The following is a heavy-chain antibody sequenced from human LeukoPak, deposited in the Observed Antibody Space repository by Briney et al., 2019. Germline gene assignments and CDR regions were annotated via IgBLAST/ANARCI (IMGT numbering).Heavy chain of an antibody. D-gene: IGHD2-15*01. CDR1: GGTFSSYA. J-gene: IGHJ4*02. V-gene: IGHV1-69*01. Sequence: SVKVSCKASGGTFSSYAISWVRQAPGQGLEWMGGIIPIFGTANYAQNFQGRVTITADESTSTAYMELSSLRSEDTAVYYCARFGPGYCSGGSCHDYWGQGTLVTVSS. CDR2: IIPIFGTA. CDR3: ARFGPGYCSGGSCHDY.